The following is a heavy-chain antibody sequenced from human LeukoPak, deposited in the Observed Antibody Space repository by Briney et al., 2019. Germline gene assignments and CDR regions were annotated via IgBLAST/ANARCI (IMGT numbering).Heavy chain of an antibody. J-gene: IGHJ4*02. V-gene: IGHV4-4*07. Sequence: SETLSLTCTVSGGSISSYYWSWIRQPAGRGLEWIGRIYTSGSTNYNPSLKSRVTMSVDTSKNQFSLKLSSVTAADTAVYYCAREETYYDILTGYFPFPYFDYWGQGTLVTVSS. CDR3: AREETYYDILTGYFPFPYFDY. CDR1: GGSISSYY. D-gene: IGHD3-9*01. CDR2: IYTSGST.